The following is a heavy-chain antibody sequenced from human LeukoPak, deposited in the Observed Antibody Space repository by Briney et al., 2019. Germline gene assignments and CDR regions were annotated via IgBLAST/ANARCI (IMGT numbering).Heavy chain of an antibody. CDR3: AGLLAAAGQGGIDY. Sequence: PSETLSLTCAVYGGSFSGYYWSWIRQPPGKGLEWIGEINHSGSTNYNPSLRSRVTISVDTSKNQFSLKLSSVTAADTAVYYCAGLLAAAGQGGIDYWGQGTLVTVSS. CDR2: INHSGST. D-gene: IGHD6-13*01. V-gene: IGHV4-34*01. J-gene: IGHJ4*02. CDR1: GGSFSGYY.